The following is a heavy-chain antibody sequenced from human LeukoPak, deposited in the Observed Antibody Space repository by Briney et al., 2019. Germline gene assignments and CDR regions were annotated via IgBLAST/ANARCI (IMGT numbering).Heavy chain of an antibody. CDR3: ARVQFQWFDP. D-gene: IGHD2-21*01. CDR1: GFTFDDYA. Sequence: PGGSLRLSCAASGFTFDDYAMHWVRQAPGKGLEWISNIKTTGLTTYYADSVKGRFTIARDNSKKTLSLQMNNLRVDDTAVYYCARVQFQWFDPWGQGTLVTVAS. V-gene: IGHV3-48*01. CDR2: IKTTGLTT. J-gene: IGHJ5*02.